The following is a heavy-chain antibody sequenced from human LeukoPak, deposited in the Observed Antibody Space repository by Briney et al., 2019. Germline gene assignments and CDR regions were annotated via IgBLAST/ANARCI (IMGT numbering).Heavy chain of an antibody. Sequence: TSETLSLTCIVSGGSITSYYWSWIRQPPGKGLEWIGYIYYSGSINYNPSLKSRVTISVDTSKNQFSLRLSSVTAEDTALYYCAKDRGARDYDILTGYLVPYYYYGMDVWGQGTTVTVSS. J-gene: IGHJ6*02. D-gene: IGHD3-9*01. CDR2: IYYSGSI. CDR3: AKDRGARDYDILTGYLVPYYYYGMDV. CDR1: GGSITSYY. V-gene: IGHV4-59*01.